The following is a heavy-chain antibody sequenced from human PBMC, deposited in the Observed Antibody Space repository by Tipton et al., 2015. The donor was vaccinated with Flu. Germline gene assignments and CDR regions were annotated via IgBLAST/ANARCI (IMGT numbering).Heavy chain of an antibody. CDR2: INHSGST. CDR3: ARKEVDDYGDYVSLD. CDR1: GGSFSGYY. V-gene: IGHV4-34*01. D-gene: IGHD4-17*01. J-gene: IGHJ4*02. Sequence: LRLSCAVYGGSFSGYYWSWIRQPPGKGLEWIGEINHSGSTNYNPSLKRRVTISVDTSKNQLSLKLSSVTAADTAVYYCARKEVDDYGDYVSLDWGQGTLVTVSS.